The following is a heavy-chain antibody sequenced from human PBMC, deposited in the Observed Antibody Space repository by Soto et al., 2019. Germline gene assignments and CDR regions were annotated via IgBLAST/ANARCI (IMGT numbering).Heavy chain of an antibody. CDR2: ISESRSSI. CDR1: GFTLSSYT. V-gene: IGHV3-21*01. J-gene: IGHJ5*02. Sequence: PGESLKISCAASGFTLSSYTMHWVRQAPGKGLEWVASISESRSSIYYADSVKGRFTISRDSAENSLFLQMTSLTAADTAVYYCARPSTQTRFWNWFDPWGQGTLVTVSS. CDR3: ARPSTQTRFWNWFDP.